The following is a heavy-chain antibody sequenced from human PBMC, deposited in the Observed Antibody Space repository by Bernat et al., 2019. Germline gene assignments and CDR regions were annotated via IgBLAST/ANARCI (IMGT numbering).Heavy chain of an antibody. CDR1: GFTFSGDW. CDR3: VISVSGAAGFFDY. V-gene: IGHV3-74*01. Sequence: EVKLVESGGGLIQPGGSLRLSCAASGFTFSGDWMHWVRQVPGKGLVWVSRINGDGTITDYADSVKGRFTISRDNAKNTLYLQMNSLRVEDTAVYYCVISVSGAAGFFDYWGPGSLVTVSS. J-gene: IGHJ4*02. D-gene: IGHD5/OR15-5a*01. CDR2: INGDGTIT.